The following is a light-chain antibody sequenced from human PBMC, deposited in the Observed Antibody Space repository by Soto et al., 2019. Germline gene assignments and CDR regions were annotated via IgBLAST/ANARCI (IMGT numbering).Light chain of an antibody. CDR3: QQYNNWRT. Sequence: EIVLTQSPGTLSVSPGEGATLSCRASQSVSSSNLAWYQQKPGQAPRLLIYGASTRATGIPARFSGSGSGTEFTLTISSLQSEDFAVYYCQQYNNWRTFGQGTKVDIK. J-gene: IGKJ1*01. CDR2: GAS. V-gene: IGKV3-15*01. CDR1: QSVSSSN.